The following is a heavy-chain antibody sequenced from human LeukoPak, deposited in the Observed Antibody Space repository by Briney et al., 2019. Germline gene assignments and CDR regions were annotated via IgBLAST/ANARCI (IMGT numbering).Heavy chain of an antibody. Sequence: GGSLRLSCAASGFTFSSYAMHWVRQAPGKGLEWVTIISYDGSNKYYADSVKGRFTISRDNSKNTLYLQMNSLRGEDTAVYYCARSFDIWGQGTMVTVSS. CDR1: GFTFSSYA. CDR3: ARSFDI. CDR2: ISYDGSNK. J-gene: IGHJ3*02. V-gene: IGHV3-30*04.